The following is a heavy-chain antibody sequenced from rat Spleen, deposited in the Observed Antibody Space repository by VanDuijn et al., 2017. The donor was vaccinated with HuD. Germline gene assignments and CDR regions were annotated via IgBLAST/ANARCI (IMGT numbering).Heavy chain of an antibody. D-gene: IGHD1-11*01. CDR1: GFTFSNYG. Sequence: EVQLVESGGGLVQPGRSLKLSCAASGFTFSNYGLAWVRQAPTKGLEWVATITSDGSTTYYRDSVEGRFTISRDNAKSTLYLQMDSLTSEDTATYFCARDIYGGYSGLGYFAYWGQGTLVTVSS. CDR2: ITSDGSTT. CDR3: ARDIYGGYSGLGYFAY. V-gene: IGHV5-29*01. J-gene: IGHJ3*01.